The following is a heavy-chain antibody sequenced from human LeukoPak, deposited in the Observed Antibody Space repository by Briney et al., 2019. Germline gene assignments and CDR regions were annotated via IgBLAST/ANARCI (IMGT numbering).Heavy chain of an antibody. CDR1: GFTFISYA. CDR3: AKTIVRDTQPAPFDY. J-gene: IGHJ4*02. D-gene: IGHD3-10*01. CDR2: ISYDGSNK. Sequence: GGSLRLSCAASGFTFISYAMHWVRQAPGKGLEWVAVISYDGSNKYYADSVEGRFTISRDNSKNTLYLQMNSLRAEDTAVYYCAKTIVRDTQPAPFDYWGQGTLVTVSS. V-gene: IGHV3-30*04.